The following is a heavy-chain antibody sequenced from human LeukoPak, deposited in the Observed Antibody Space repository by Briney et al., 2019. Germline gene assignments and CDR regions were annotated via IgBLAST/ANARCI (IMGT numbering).Heavy chain of an antibody. Sequence: KPSETLSLTCTVSGGSISSYYWSWIRQPPGKGLEWIANIYHTGSTNYNPSLSSRVTILIDTAKNQFSLKLTSVTAADTAVYYCARRGRNSSGWQDYLWGQGTLVTVSS. CDR1: GGSISSYY. V-gene: IGHV4-59*01. D-gene: IGHD6-25*01. J-gene: IGHJ4*02. CDR2: IYHTGST. CDR3: ARRGRNSSGWQDYL.